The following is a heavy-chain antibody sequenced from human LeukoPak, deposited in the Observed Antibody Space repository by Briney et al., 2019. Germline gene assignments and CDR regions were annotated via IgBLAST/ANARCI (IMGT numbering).Heavy chain of an antibody. Sequence: SETLSLTCAVYGGSFSGYYWSWIRQPPGKGLEWIGEINHSGSTNYNPSLKSRVTISVDTSKNQFSLKLTSVTAADTAVYYCGRDRVVDKAGDPWYFELWGRGPLVNGSS. CDR2: INHSGST. J-gene: IGHJ2*01. V-gene: IGHV4-34*01. CDR1: GGSFSGYY. CDR3: GRDRVVDKAGDPWYFEL. D-gene: IGHD5-18*01.